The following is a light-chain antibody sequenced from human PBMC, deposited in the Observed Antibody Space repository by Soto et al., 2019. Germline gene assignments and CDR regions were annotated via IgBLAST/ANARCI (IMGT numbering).Light chain of an antibody. Sequence: DVQMTQSPSSLSASVGDRVTITCRASRDISSSLAGYQQKPGKVPKLLIDAASTLHSGVQSRFIGSGSGTFFTLTINSLQPDDVATYYCQKYNSAPNTFGRGTRLEIK. CDR3: QKYNSAPNT. CDR1: RDISSS. J-gene: IGKJ2*01. CDR2: AAS. V-gene: IGKV1-27*01.